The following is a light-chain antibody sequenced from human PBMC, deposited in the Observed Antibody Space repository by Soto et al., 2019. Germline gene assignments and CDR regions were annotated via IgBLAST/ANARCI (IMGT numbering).Light chain of an antibody. CDR2: DVT. J-gene: IGLJ1*01. CDR3: SSYTTRNTEV. Sequence: QSALTQPASVSGSPGQSISISCIGTSSDVGAFNYVSWYQHHPGKAPQFIIYDVTSRPSGVSNRFSASKSGNTASLTISGIQAEDEADYYCSSYTTRNTEVFGTGTKLTVL. V-gene: IGLV2-14*03. CDR1: SSDVGAFNY.